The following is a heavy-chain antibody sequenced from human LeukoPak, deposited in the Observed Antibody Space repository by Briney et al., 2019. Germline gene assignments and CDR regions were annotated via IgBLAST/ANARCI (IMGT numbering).Heavy chain of an antibody. V-gene: IGHV3-23*01. J-gene: IGHJ4*02. Sequence: GGSLRLSCAASGFAFTNYAMNWVRLAPGKGVEWVSSISDSGGSTYYADSAKGRFTISRDNSKNTLYLQMDSLRAEDTAVYYCARDYADYVGFFFFDHWGQGTLVTVSS. CDR1: GFAFTNYA. CDR3: ARDYADYVGFFFFDH. D-gene: IGHD4-17*01. CDR2: ISDSGGST.